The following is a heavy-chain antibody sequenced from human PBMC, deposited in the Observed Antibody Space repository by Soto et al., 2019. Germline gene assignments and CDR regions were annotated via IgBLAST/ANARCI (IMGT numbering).Heavy chain of an antibody. D-gene: IGHD5-12*01. CDR3: ARGVASSD. V-gene: IGHV1-69*01. J-gene: IGHJ4*02. CDR1: GGSFTTDS. Sequence: QVHLVQSAAEVRKPGSSVKVSCKSSGGSFTTDSIIWVRQAPGQGLEWMGGINPLFRTPAYAQKFQGRVTITADESTSAAHLEVTGLTPVDSAVYFCARGVASSDWGQGTPVTVSS. CDR2: INPLFRTP.